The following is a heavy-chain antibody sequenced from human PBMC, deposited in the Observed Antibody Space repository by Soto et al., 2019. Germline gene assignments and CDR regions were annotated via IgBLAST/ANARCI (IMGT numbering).Heavy chain of an antibody. CDR1: GYSFTSYW. J-gene: IGHJ6*02. Sequence: GDSLKISCKGSGYSFTSYWISWVRQMPGKGLEWMGRIDPSDSYTNYSPSFQGHVTISADKSISTAYLQWSSLKASDTAMYYCASRNYDLNYGMDVWGQGTTVTVSS. CDR3: ASRNYDLNYGMDV. CDR2: IDPSDSYT. V-gene: IGHV5-10-1*01. D-gene: IGHD3-3*01.